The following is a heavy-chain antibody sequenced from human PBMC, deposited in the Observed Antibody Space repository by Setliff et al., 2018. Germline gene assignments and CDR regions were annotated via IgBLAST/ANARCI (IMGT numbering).Heavy chain of an antibody. CDR1: GGSISSSSYY. V-gene: IGHV4-61*02. CDR2: IYAIRST. CDR3: ARGSTMIQGVRLYYHGLDV. J-gene: IGHJ6*02. Sequence: TLSLTCTVSGGSISSSSYYWNWIRQPAGKELEWIGRIYAIRSTNYNPSLKSRVTISLDTSNNQFSLKLSSVTAADTAVYYCARGSTMIQGVRLYYHGLDVWGQGTTVTVSS. D-gene: IGHD3-10*01.